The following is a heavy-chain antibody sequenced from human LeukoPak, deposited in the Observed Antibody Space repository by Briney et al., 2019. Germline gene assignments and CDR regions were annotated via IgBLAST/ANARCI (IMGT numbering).Heavy chain of an antibody. CDR3: ARDYGGNGMDV. Sequence: GGSLRLSCAASGFTVSSNYMSWVRQAPGRGLEWVSVIYSGGSTYYAESVKGRFTISRDNSKNTLYLQMNSLRAEDTAVYYCARDYGGNGMDVWGQGTTVTVSS. D-gene: IGHD4-23*01. CDR2: IYSGGST. CDR1: GFTVSSNY. J-gene: IGHJ6*02. V-gene: IGHV3-66*01.